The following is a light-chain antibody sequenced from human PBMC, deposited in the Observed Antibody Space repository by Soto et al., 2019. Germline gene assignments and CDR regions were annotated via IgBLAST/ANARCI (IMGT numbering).Light chain of an antibody. Sequence: IQITQAPSTLFGSVGDRVTITCPASQTISSWLAWYQQKPGKAPKLLIYKASTLKSGVPSRFSGSGSGTEFTLTISSLQPDDFATYYCQHYNSYSEAFGQGTKVDIK. CDR1: QTISSW. V-gene: IGKV1-5*03. CDR2: KAS. J-gene: IGKJ1*01. CDR3: QHYNSYSEA.